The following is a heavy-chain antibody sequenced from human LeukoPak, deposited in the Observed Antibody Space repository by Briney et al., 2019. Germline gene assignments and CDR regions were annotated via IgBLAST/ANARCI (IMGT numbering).Heavy chain of an antibody. CDR3: ARDQADSSGNNWFDP. Sequence: GGSLRLSCAASGFTFSSYWMHWVRQAPGKGLVWVSRINSDGSSTSYADSVKGRFTIPRDNAKNTLYLQMNSLRAEDTAVYYCARDQADSSGNNWFDPWGQGTLVTVSS. CDR2: INSDGSST. CDR1: GFTFSSYW. D-gene: IGHD6-25*01. V-gene: IGHV3-74*01. J-gene: IGHJ5*02.